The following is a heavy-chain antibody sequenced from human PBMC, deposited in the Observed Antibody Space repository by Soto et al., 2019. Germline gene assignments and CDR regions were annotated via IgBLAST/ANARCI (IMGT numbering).Heavy chain of an antibody. V-gene: IGHV3-11*06. J-gene: IGHJ4*02. CDR1: GFTFSDYY. CDR3: SRTYNWNDEGDY. Sequence: QVQLVEYGGGLVKPGGSLRLSCAASGFTFSDYYMSWIRQAPGKGLEWVSYISSSSSYTNYADSVKGRFTISRDNAKNSLYLHMNSLRAEDTAVYYCSRTYNWNDEGDYWGQATLVTVSS. D-gene: IGHD1-20*01. CDR2: ISSSSSYT.